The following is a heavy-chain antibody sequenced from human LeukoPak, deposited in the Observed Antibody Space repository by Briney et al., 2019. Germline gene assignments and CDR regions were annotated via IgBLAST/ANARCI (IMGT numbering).Heavy chain of an antibody. J-gene: IGHJ4*02. V-gene: IGHV3-21*01. CDR1: GFTFSRYS. CDR3: ARDPPLGSCSTISCPHLDY. D-gene: IGHD2-2*01. CDR2: ISSSSSFI. Sequence: GGSLRLSCAASGFTFSRYSMNWVRQAPGKGLEWVTSISSSSSFIYYADSVKGRFTISRDNAKNSLYLQMNSLRAEDTAVYYCARDPPLGSCSTISCPHLDYWGQGTLVTVSS.